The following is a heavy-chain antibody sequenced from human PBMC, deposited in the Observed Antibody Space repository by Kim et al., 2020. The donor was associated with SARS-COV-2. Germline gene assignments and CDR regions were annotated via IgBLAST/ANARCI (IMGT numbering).Heavy chain of an antibody. CDR1: GFTFSSYE. V-gene: IGHV3-48*03. D-gene: IGHD6-13*01. CDR3: ARDLLGSSSSFDY. J-gene: IGHJ4*02. Sequence: GGSLRLSCAASGFTFSSYEMNWVHQAPGKGLEWVSYISSSGSTIYYADSVKGRFTISRDNAKNSLYLQMNSLRAEDTAVYYCARDLLGSSSSFDYWGQGTLVTVSS. CDR2: ISSSGSTI.